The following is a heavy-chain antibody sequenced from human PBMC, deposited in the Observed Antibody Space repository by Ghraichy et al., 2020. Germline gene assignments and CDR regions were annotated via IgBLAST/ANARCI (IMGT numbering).Heavy chain of an antibody. Sequence: SQTLSLTCTVSGGSIIGYYWNWIRQPPGKGLEWIGYIYYSGSTNYNPSLKSRVTISVDTSKNQFSLTLNSVTAADTAVYYCARGGRGSSSFHPSSVPYFDYWGQGTLVTVSS. CDR2: IYYSGST. CDR1: GGSIIGYY. D-gene: IGHD6-6*01. V-gene: IGHV4-59*01. CDR3: ARGGRGSSSFHPSSVPYFDY. J-gene: IGHJ4*02.